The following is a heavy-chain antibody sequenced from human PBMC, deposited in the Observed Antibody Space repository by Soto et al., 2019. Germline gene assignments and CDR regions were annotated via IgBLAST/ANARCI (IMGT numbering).Heavy chain of an antibody. CDR3: ARHAYDFWSGHPNPRYYYGMDV. CDR1: GYTFTSYY. Sequence: ASMKVSCKASGYTFTSYYMHWVRQAPGQGLEWMGIINPSGGSTSYAQKFQGRVTMTRDTSTSTVYMELSSLRSEDTAMYYCARHAYDFWSGHPNPRYYYGMDVWGQGTTVTVSS. V-gene: IGHV1-46*01. J-gene: IGHJ6*02. D-gene: IGHD3-3*01. CDR2: INPSGGST.